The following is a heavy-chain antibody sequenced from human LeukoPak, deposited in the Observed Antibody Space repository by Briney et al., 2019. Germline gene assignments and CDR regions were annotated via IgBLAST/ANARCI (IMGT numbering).Heavy chain of an antibody. CDR3: ARGGDYWEAAFDI. CDR1: GFTFSSYA. Sequence: QPGGSLRLSCAASGFTFSSYAMSWVRQPPGQGLEWVSGIGGSGVSTYYADSVKGRFTISRDNAKNSLYLQMNSLRAEDTAVYYCARGGDYWEAAFDIWGQGTMVTVSS. D-gene: IGHD2-21*02. J-gene: IGHJ3*02. V-gene: IGHV3-23*01. CDR2: IGGSGVST.